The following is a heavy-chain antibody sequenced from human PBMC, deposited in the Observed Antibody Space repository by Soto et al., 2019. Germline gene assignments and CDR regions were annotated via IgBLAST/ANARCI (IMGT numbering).Heavy chain of an antibody. J-gene: IGHJ4*02. V-gene: IGHV4-59*01. Sequence: ASETLSLTCTVSGGSISSYYWSWIRQPPGKGLEWIGYIYYSGSTNSNPSLKSRVTISVDTSKNQFSLKLSSVTAADTAVYYCARDSKRGYSAPFDSWGQGTLVTVSS. CDR3: ARDSKRGYSAPFDS. CDR1: GGSISSYY. D-gene: IGHD5-12*01. CDR2: IYYSGST.